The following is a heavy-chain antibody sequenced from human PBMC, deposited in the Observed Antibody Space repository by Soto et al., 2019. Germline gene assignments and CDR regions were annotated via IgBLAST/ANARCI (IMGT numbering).Heavy chain of an antibody. J-gene: IGHJ6*02. Sequence: EVQLVESGGGLVQPGGSLRVSCAASGFIFSSYSMNWVRQAPGKGLEWVSYISSSSNTIYYADSVKGRFTISRDNAKNSPYLQMNSLRAEDTAVYYCARGVNYYYYGMDVWGQGTTVTVSS. V-gene: IGHV3-48*01. CDR1: GFIFSSYS. CDR2: ISSSSNTI. CDR3: ARGVNYYYYGMDV.